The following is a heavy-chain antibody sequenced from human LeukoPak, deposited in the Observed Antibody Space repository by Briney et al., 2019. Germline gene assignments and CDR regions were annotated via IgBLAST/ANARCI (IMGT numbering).Heavy chain of an antibody. V-gene: IGHV4-59*08. CDR2: IYYSGST. D-gene: IGHD6-19*01. J-gene: IGHJ5*02. Sequence: PSETLSLTCTVSGGSISSYYWSWIRQPPGKGLEWMGYIYYSGSTNYNPSLKSRVTISVDTSKNQFSLQLSSVTAADTAVYYCARHGYSSGWYVPTWFDPWGQGTLVTVSS. CDR1: GGSISSYY. CDR3: ARHGYSSGWYVPTWFDP.